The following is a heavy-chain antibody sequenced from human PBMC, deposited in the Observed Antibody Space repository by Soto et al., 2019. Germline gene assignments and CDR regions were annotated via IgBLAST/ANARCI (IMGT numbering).Heavy chain of an antibody. CDR3: ARGSRGIPHGFDP. J-gene: IGHJ5*02. Sequence: QVQLVQSGAEVKKPGASVKVSCKASGYTFTSYYMHWVRQAPGQGLEWMGIINPSGGSTSYAQKCPGRVTMTRGTSTSTVYMELSSMRSEDTAVYYCARGSRGIPHGFDPWGQGTLVTVSS. CDR1: GYTFTSYY. CDR2: INPSGGST. D-gene: IGHD2-21*01. V-gene: IGHV1-46*03.